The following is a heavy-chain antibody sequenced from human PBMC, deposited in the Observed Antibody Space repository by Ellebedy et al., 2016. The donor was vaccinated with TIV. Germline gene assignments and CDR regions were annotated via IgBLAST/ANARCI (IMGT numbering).Heavy chain of an antibody. CDR1: GYTFTSYY. V-gene: IGHV1-46*01. CDR3: ARRWSSSAGYYYVMAV. CDR2: INPNGGST. D-gene: IGHD6-6*01. J-gene: IGHJ6*02. Sequence: AASVKVSCKASGYTFTSYYMHWVRQAPGQGLEWMGIINPNGGSTNYAQKFQDRLTMTRDRSTSTVYMELSSLRSEDTAVYYCARRWSSSAGYYYVMAVWGQGTTVTVSS.